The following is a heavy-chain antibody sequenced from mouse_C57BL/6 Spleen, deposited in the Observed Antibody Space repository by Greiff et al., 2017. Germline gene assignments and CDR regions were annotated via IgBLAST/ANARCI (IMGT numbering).Heavy chain of an antibody. V-gene: IGHV1-82*01. J-gene: IGHJ3*01. CDR1: GYAFSSSW. CDR3: ARGGYEPAWFAY. Sequence: VQLQQSGPELVKPGASVKISCKASGYAFSSSWMNWVKQRPGKGLEWIGRIYPGDGDTNYNGKFKGKATLTADKASSTAYMQLSSLTSEDSAVYFCARGGYEPAWFAYWGQGTLVTVSA. CDR2: IYPGDGDT. D-gene: IGHD2-10*02.